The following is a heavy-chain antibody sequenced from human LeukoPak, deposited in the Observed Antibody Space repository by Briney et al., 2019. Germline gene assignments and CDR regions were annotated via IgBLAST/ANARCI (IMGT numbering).Heavy chain of an antibody. CDR3: AKDRLRFLIPHD. Sequence: GGSLRLSCAGSGFTFNSYAMSWVRQAPGKGLEWVCGIRGSGSETFYADSVKGRFTISRDNSINALYLQMNSLRVEDTALYYCAKDRLRFLIPHDWGQGTLVTVSS. D-gene: IGHD3-3*01. V-gene: IGHV3-23*01. J-gene: IGHJ4*02. CDR2: IRGSGSET. CDR1: GFTFNSYA.